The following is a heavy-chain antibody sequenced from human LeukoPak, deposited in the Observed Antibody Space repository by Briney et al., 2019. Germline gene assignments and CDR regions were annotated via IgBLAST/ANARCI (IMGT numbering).Heavy chain of an antibody. V-gene: IGHV4-4*07. CDR3: ARLGSSSWYGYFDY. CDR1: GGSTSSYC. J-gene: IGHJ4*02. CDR2: IYTSGST. Sequence: SETLSLTCTVSGGSTSSYCWSWIRQPAGKGLEWIGRIYTSGSTNYNPSLKSRVTMSVDTSKNQFSLKLSSVTAADTAVYYCARLGSSSWYGYFDYWGQGTLVTVSS. D-gene: IGHD6-13*01.